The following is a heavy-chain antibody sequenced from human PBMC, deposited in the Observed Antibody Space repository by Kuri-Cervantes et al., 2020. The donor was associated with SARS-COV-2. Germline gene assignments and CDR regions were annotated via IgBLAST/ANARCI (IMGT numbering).Heavy chain of an antibody. CDR2: IRGYNGNT. CDR1: GYIFTSYG. CDR3: ARGDYYGSGSYYKF. V-gene: IGHV1-18*04. J-gene: IGHJ4*02. Sequence: ASVKVSCKASGYIFTSYGISWVRQAPGQGLEWMGWIRGYNGNTNYAQKLQGRVTMTTDTSTSTAYMELRSLRSDDTAVYYCARGDYYGSGSYYKFWGQGTLVTVSS. D-gene: IGHD3-10*01.